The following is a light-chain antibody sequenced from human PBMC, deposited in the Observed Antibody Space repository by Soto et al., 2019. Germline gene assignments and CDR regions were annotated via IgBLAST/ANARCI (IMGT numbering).Light chain of an antibody. J-gene: IGKJ4*01. Sequence: IQMTKSPSSLSASVGDRVTITCRASEDISNFLAWFQQRPGEAPQSLMFEASYLESGVCSRFSGSGYGTDFTLTISSLQPEDIATYYCQQYKAHPPTFGGGSKVDI. CDR2: EAS. V-gene: IGKV1-16*01. CDR1: EDISNF. CDR3: QQYKAHPPT.